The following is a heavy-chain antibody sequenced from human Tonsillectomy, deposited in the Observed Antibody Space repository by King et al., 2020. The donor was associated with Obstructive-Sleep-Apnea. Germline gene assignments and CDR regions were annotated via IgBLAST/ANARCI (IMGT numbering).Heavy chain of an antibody. V-gene: IGHV1-58*02. D-gene: IGHD3-22*01. Sequence: QLVQSGPEVKKPGTSVKVSCKASGFTFTNSAMQWVRQALGQRLEWIGVIVVGSGNTNCAQKFQERVTITRDMSTGTAYMELSSLRSEDTAVYYCAADMGDYYDSSGYFESGHYYWGQGTLVTVSS. J-gene: IGHJ4*02. CDR2: IVVGSGNT. CDR3: AADMGDYYDSSGYFESGHYY. CDR1: GFTFTNSA.